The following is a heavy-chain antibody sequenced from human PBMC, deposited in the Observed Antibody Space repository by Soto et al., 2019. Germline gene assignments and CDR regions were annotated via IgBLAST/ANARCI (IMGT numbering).Heavy chain of an antibody. CDR2: IYTSGST. V-gene: IGHV4-4*07. J-gene: IGHJ5*02. Sequence: PSETLSPTCTVSGGSINSYYWSWIRQPAGKGLEWIGRIYTSGSTNYNPSLKSRVTMSVDTSKNRFSLKLSSVTAADTAVYYCARGIYSKVGATIWFDPWGQGTLVTVSS. CDR3: ARGIYSKVGATIWFDP. D-gene: IGHD1-26*01. CDR1: GGSINSYY.